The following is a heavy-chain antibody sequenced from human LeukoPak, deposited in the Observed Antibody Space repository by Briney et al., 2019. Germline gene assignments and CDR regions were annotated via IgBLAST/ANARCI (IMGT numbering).Heavy chain of an antibody. CDR3: ARTLYYYDSSGPPDAFDI. J-gene: IGHJ3*02. CDR2: IYYSGST. CDR1: GGSISSGGYY. Sequence: PSQTLSLTCTVSGGSISSGGYYWSWIRQHPGKGLEWIRYIYYSGSTYYNPSLKSRVTISVDTSKNQFSLKLSSVTAADTAVYYCARTLYYYDSSGPPDAFDIWGQGTMVTVSS. V-gene: IGHV4-31*03. D-gene: IGHD3-22*01.